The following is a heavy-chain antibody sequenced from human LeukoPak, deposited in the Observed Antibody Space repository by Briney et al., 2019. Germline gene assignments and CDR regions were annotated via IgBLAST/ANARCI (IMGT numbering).Heavy chain of an antibody. CDR1: GLILSHYA. Sequence: VGAVTVSRPACGLILSHYAMHELRPAPAKELAGVSPINGSAGSKYYADSVKGRFTITRDNSKNTLYLQMNSLKAEDTAVYYCAKDPRVGYYYVSGSYFDYWGQGTLVTVSS. D-gene: IGHD3-10*01. CDR2: INGSAGSK. V-gene: IGHV3-23*01. J-gene: IGHJ4*02. CDR3: AKDPRVGYYYVSGSYFDY.